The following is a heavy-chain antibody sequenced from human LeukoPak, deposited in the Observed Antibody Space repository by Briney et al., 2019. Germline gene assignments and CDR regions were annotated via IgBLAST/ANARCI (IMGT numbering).Heavy chain of an antibody. CDR2: IKSKTDGGTT. J-gene: IGHJ4*02. V-gene: IGHV3-15*01. D-gene: IGHD2-2*01. CDR3: TTGYCSRTSCYYFDY. Sequence: PGGSLRLSCAASGFTFSNAWMSWVRQAPGKGLEGVGRIKSKTDGGTTDYAAPVKGRFTISRDDSKNTLYLQMDSLKTEDTAVYYCTTGYCSRTSCYYFDYWGQGTLVTVSS. CDR1: GFTFSNAW.